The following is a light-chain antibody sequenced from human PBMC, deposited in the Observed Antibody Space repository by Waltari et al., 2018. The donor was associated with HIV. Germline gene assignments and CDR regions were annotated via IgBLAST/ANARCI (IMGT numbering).Light chain of an antibody. V-gene: IGLV2-8*01. CDR1: RSHVGGYNY. Sequence: QSALTQPPSASGSPGQSLTIPCTGTRSHVGGYNYVPWYQQHPSKAPKIMIYEVTTRRSGVPGLFSGSKAGNTASLTVSGRQAEDEADYYGSASAGSNNFMVVGGGTKLTVL. J-gene: IGLJ2*01. CDR3: SASAGSNNFMV. CDR2: EVT.